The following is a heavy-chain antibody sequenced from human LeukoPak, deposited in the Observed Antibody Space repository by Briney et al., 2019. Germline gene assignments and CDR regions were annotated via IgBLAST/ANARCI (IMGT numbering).Heavy chain of an antibody. J-gene: IGHJ4*02. D-gene: IGHD3-22*01. CDR2: ISPNADRT. CDR3: AIMHGYYDGSGYWVQ. V-gene: IGHV3-23*01. CDR1: GFNFGSYA. Sequence: PGGSLRLSCAASGFNFGSYAISWVRQAPGKGLEWVSFISPNADRTSKADSVEGRFTISRDNPRNTLYLQMNSLRDDDTAVYYCAIMHGYYDGSGYWVQWGQGTLVTVSS.